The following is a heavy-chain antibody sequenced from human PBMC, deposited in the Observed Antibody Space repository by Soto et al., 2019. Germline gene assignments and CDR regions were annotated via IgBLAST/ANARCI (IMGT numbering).Heavy chain of an antibody. CDR1: GFSFSNSG. V-gene: IGHV3-33*01. Sequence: GGSLRLSCAPSGFSFSNSGMHSVCQAPGKGLEWVADIWFGGRPKFCAHSVNGRFSISRDNSNNTLYLQIDNLRIDDSAVYYCARGRVQAGNGGDRFDPCAQGTMVTVSS. D-gene: IGHD3-16*01. J-gene: IGHJ5*02. CDR3: ARGRVQAGNGGDRFDP. CDR2: IWFGGRPK.